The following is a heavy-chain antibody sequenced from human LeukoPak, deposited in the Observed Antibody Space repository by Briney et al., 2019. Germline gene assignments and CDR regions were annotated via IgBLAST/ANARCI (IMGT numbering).Heavy chain of an antibody. CDR2: ISPNSGGT. CDR1: GYTFTGYY. J-gene: IGHJ5*02. CDR3: ARDYCSTTSCYSP. V-gene: IGHV1-2*02. Sequence: ASVKVSCKASGYTFTGYYMHWVRQAPGQGLEWMGWISPNSGGTNYAQKFQGRVTMTRDTSISTAYMELSRLRSDDTAVYYCARDYCSTTSCYSPWGQGTLVTVSS. D-gene: IGHD2-2*01.